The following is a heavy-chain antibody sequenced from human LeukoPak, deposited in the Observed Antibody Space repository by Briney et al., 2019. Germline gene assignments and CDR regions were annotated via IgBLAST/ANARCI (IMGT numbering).Heavy chain of an antibody. CDR3: ARADDSFFDY. J-gene: IGHJ4*02. V-gene: IGHV4-59*01. CDR2: MYYSGKT. CDR1: GDSIRTYY. D-gene: IGHD2-15*01. Sequence: SETLSLTCTVSGDSIRTYYWSWIRQPPGKGLEWIGYMYYSGKTNYNPSLMSRVTMSVDTSKNQFSLKLGSVTAADTAVYYCARADDSFFDYWGQGTLVTVSS.